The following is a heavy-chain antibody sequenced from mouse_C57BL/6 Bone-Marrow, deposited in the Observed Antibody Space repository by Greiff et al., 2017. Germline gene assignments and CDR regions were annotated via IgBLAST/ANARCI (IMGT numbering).Heavy chain of an antibody. V-gene: IGHV5-6*01. J-gene: IGHJ4*01. D-gene: IGHD1-1*01. Sequence: EVKVVESGGDLVKPGGSLKLSCAASGFTFSSYGMSWVRRTPDKRLEWVATISSGGSYTYYPDSVKGRFTISRDNAKNTLYLQMSSLKSEDTAVYYCARPTVYYAMDYWGQGTSVTVSS. CDR2: ISSGGSYT. CDR3: ARPTVYYAMDY. CDR1: GFTFSSYG.